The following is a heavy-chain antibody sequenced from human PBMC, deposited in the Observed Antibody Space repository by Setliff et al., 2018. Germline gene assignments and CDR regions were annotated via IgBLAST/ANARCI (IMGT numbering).Heavy chain of an antibody. CDR3: AKNTEWLGDSYDAFDS. D-gene: IGHD6-19*01. CDR1: GFTFSDSS. CDR2: ISSSGTTI. V-gene: IGHV3-48*04. J-gene: IGHJ3*02. Sequence: GRSLRLSCAASGFTFSDSSLNWARQAPGKVLEWVAYISSSGTTIYYADSVKGRFTISRDNAKNSLYLQMNSLRAEDTAVNYCAKNTEWLGDSYDAFDSWGQGTMVTVSS.